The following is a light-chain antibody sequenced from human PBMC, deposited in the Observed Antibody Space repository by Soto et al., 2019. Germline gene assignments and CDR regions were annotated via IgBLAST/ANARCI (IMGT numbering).Light chain of an antibody. Sequence: EIVLTQSQATLSVSPGLRLTLSARASQSVSSNLAWYQQKPGQAPRLLIYGASTRATGIPARFSGSGSGTEFTLTISSLQSEDFAVYYCQQYNNWPCTFGQGTRLEI. CDR3: QQYNNWPCT. CDR2: GAS. V-gene: IGKV3-15*01. CDR1: QSVSSN. J-gene: IGKJ5*01.